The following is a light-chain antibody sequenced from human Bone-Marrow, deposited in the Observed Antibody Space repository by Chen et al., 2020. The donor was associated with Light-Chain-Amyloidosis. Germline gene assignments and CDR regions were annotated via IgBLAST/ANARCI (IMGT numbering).Light chain of an antibody. CDR2: RDT. V-gene: IGLV3-25*03. CDR1: DLPTKY. CDR3: QSADSSGTYEVI. J-gene: IGLJ2*01. Sequence: SYELTQPPSVSVSPGQTARITCSGDDLPTKYAYWYQPNPGQAPVLVIHRDTERPSGLSERFSGSSSGTTATLTISGVQAEDEADYHCQSADSSGTYEVIFGGGTKLTVL.